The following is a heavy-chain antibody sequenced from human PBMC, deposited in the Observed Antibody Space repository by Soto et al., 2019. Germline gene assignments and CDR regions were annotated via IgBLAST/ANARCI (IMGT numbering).Heavy chain of an antibody. Sequence: QVQLVQSGAEVKKPGSSVKVSCKASGGTFSSYTISWVRQAPGQGLEWMGRIIPILGIANYAQKFQGRVTXSALKXXSTAYMELSSLRSEDTAVYYCARASWASDTTGFDYWGQGTLVTVSS. V-gene: IGHV1-69*02. CDR2: IIPILGIA. CDR1: GGTFSSYT. J-gene: IGHJ4*02. CDR3: ARASWASDTTGFDY. D-gene: IGHD3-16*01.